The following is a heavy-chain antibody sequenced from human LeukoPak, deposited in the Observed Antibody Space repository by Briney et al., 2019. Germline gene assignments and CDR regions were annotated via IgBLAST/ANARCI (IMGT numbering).Heavy chain of an antibody. CDR1: GDSVSRNSAA. J-gene: IGHJ4*02. Sequence: SQTLSLTCAISGDSVSRNSAAWNWIRQSPSRGLEWLGRTYYRSKWYNDYAVSVKSRITITPDTSKNQFSLNLSSVTAADTAVYYCARVRYYDFWNGPSPPYYFDYWGQGTLVTVSS. D-gene: IGHD3-3*01. CDR3: ARVRYYDFWNGPSPPYYFDY. V-gene: IGHV6-1*01. CDR2: TYYRSKWYN.